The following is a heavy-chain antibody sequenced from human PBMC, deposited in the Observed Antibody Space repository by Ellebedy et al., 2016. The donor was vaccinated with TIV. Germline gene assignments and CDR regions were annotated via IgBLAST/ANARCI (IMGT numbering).Heavy chain of an antibody. V-gene: IGHV4-39*01. J-gene: IGHJ4*02. CDR2: IFYSGHT. D-gene: IGHD3-10*01. Sequence: SETLSLTCTVSGGSISRSSFYWGWIRQTPGKGPEWIGSIFYSGHTYYNPSLKSRVTISVDTSKNQFSLKLSSVTAADTAVYYCARRRVTRRFGELLFHPFDYWGQGTLVTVSS. CDR1: GGSISRSSFY. CDR3: ARRRVTRRFGELLFHPFDY.